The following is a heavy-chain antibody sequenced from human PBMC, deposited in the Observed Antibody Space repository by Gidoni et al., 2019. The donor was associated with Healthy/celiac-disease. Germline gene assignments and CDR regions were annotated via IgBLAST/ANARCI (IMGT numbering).Heavy chain of an antibody. J-gene: IGHJ4*02. Sequence: EVQLVESGGGLITPGWSFSLSCPASGFTFINAWMNWVRQAPGQRLEWVGRIKSKTDGGTTDYAAPVKGRFTISRDDSKNTLYLQMNSLKTEDTAVYYCTTDGSGSYYEPIVDYWGQGTLVTVSS. CDR3: TTDGSGSYYEPIVDY. CDR2: IKSKTDGGTT. CDR1: GFTFINAW. V-gene: IGHV3-15*07. D-gene: IGHD3-10*01.